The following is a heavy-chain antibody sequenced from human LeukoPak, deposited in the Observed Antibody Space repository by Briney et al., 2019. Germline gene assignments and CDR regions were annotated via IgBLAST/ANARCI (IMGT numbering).Heavy chain of an antibody. V-gene: IGHV1-2*02. CDR1: GYTFSSYG. Sequence: ASVKVSCKASGYTFSSYGISWVRQAPGQGLEWMGWINPNSGGTNYAQKFQGRVTMTRDTSISTAYMELSRLRSDDTAVYYCASEPLIVVVKEIGWFDPWGQGTLVTVSS. CDR2: INPNSGGT. D-gene: IGHD3-22*01. J-gene: IGHJ5*02. CDR3: ASEPLIVVVKEIGWFDP.